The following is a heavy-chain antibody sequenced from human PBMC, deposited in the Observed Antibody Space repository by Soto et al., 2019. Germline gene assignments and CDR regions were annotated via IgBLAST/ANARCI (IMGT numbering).Heavy chain of an antibody. D-gene: IGHD3-22*01. CDR3: ARHYYDSSGYYYWFDP. V-gene: IGHV1-69*06. CDR1: GYTFTGYY. CDR2: IIPIFGTA. J-gene: IGHJ5*02. Sequence: SVKVSCKTSGYTFTGYYIHWLRQAPGQGLEWMGGIIPIFGTANYAQKFQGRVTITADKSTSTAYMELSSLRSEDTAVNYCARHYYDSSGYYYWFDPWGQGTLVTVSS.